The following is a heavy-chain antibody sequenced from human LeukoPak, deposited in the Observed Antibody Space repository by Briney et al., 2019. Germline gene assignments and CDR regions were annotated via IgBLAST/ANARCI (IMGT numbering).Heavy chain of an antibody. D-gene: IGHD1-26*01. CDR3: ARLRLSGGSFSVGWFDP. V-gene: IGHV4-39*07. CDR2: IFHSGTT. CDR1: GGSISSESYY. J-gene: IGHJ5*02. Sequence: PSETLSLTCTVSGGSISSESYYWGWIRQPPGKGLEWIGEIFHSGTTRYKASLESRVTMLLDKSKNQFSLRLNSVTAADTAVYFCARLRLSGGSFSVGWFDPWGQGIQVTVSS.